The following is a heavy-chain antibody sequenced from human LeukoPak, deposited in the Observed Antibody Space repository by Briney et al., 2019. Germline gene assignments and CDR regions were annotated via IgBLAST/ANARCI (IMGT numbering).Heavy chain of an antibody. V-gene: IGHV3-48*01. D-gene: IGHD6-13*01. CDR1: GFTFSSYA. CDR3: ASTLIAAAGTLDAFDI. Sequence: PGGSLRLSCAASGFTFSSYAMSWVRQAPGKGLEWVSYISSSSSTIYYADSVKGRFTISRDNAKNSLYLQMNSLRAEDTAVYYCASTLIAAAGTLDAFDIWGQGTMVTVSS. CDR2: ISSSSSTI. J-gene: IGHJ3*02.